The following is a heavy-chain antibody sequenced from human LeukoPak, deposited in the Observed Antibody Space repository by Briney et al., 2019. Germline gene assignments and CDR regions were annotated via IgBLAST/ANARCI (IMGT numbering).Heavy chain of an antibody. V-gene: IGHV3-48*03. J-gene: IGHJ4*02. CDR3: ARDFGYF. D-gene: IGHD3-10*01. Sequence: GGSLRLSCAASGFTFSNYKMNWVPQAPGKGLEWVSYISSSGSIICYSDSVKGRFTISRDNAKNSLYLQMNSLRAEDTAVYYCARDFGYFWGQGTLVTVSS. CDR2: ISSSGSII. CDR1: GFTFSNYK.